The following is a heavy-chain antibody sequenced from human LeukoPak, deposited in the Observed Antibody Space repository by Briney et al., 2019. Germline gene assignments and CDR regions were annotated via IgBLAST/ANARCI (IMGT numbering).Heavy chain of an antibody. D-gene: IGHD5-24*01. Sequence: PSETLSLTCTVSGGSISSYYWSWIRQPPGKGPEWIGYIYYSGSTKYNPSLKSRVTISVDTSKNQFSLKLRSVTAADTAVYYCARGARAGYNLEPFDYWGQGTLVTVSS. CDR2: IYYSGST. CDR1: GGSISSYY. J-gene: IGHJ4*02. V-gene: IGHV4-59*08. CDR3: ARGARAGYNLEPFDY.